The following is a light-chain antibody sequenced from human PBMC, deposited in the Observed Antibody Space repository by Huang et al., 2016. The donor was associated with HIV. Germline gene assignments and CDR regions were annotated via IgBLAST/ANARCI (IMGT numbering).Light chain of an antibody. CDR3: QQSYSTPWT. Sequence: DIQMTQSPSSLSASVGDRVTITCRASQSISNYLNWYQQKPGKAPKLLIYAASSLQSGVPSRFRGSGSGTDFTLTISSLQPEDFATYYCQQSYSTPWTFGQGTKVENK. CDR1: QSISNY. V-gene: IGKV1-39*01. CDR2: AAS. J-gene: IGKJ1*01.